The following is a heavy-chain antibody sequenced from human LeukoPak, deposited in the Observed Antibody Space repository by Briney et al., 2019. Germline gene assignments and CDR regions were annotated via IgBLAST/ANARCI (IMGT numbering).Heavy chain of an antibody. Sequence: PGGSLRLSCAASGYTLNIYSMNWVRQAPGKGLEWVSSISSSSSYIYYADSVKGRFTISRDNAKNSLYLQMNSLRAEDTAVYYCARDLFLHFTVAGPYWGQGTLVTVSS. D-gene: IGHD6-19*01. CDR3: ARDLFLHFTVAGPY. CDR2: ISSSSSYI. V-gene: IGHV3-21*01. CDR1: GYTLNIYS. J-gene: IGHJ4*02.